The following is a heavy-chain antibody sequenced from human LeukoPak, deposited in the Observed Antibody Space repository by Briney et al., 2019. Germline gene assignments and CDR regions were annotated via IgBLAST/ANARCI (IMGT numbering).Heavy chain of an antibody. Sequence: PSETLSLTCAVYGGSLSGCYWSWIRQPPGKGLEWIGEINHSGSTNYNPSLKSRVTISVDTSKNQFSLKLSSVTAADTAVYYCARSIAAAVGWFDPWGQGTLVTVSS. V-gene: IGHV4-34*01. CDR1: GGSLSGCY. CDR3: ARSIAAAVGWFDP. D-gene: IGHD6-13*01. J-gene: IGHJ5*02. CDR2: INHSGST.